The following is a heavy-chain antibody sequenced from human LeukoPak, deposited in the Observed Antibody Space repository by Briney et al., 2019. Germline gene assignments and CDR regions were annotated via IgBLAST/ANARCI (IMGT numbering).Heavy chain of an antibody. CDR2: IYSGGST. CDR1: GFTVSSNY. D-gene: IGHD1-14*01. CDR3: ARDRYGWFDP. V-gene: IGHV3-66*01. J-gene: IGHJ5*02. Sequence: GGSLRLSCAASGFTVSSNYMSWVRQAPGKGLEWVSVIYSGGSTYYADSVKGRFTISRDNAKNSLYLQMNSLRAEDTAVYYCARDRYGWFDPWGQGTLVTVSS.